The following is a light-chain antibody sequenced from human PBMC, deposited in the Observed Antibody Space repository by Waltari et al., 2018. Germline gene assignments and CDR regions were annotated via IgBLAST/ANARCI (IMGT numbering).Light chain of an antibody. Sequence: EIVLTQSPATLSLSPGERATLSCRASQSVNRYLAWYQQKPGQAPRLLIYDASNRATGIPARFSGSGSGTDFTLTISSLEPEDFAVYYCQQRSSWLTFGGGTKAEIK. CDR2: DAS. J-gene: IGKJ4*01. CDR3: QQRSSWLT. CDR1: QSVNRY. V-gene: IGKV3-11*01.